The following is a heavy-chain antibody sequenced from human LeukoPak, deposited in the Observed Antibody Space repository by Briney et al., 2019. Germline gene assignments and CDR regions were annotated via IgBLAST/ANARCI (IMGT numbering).Heavy chain of an antibody. CDR1: GFTFSSYW. D-gene: IGHD6-19*01. J-gene: IGHJ4*02. Sequence: PGGSLRLSCAASGFTFSSYWMHWVRQAPGKGLVWVSRINTDGSSTSCADSVKGRFTISRDNAKNTLYLQMNSLRAEDTAVYYCARIAVAGPIDYFDYWGQGTLVTVSS. CDR3: ARIAVAGPIDYFDY. V-gene: IGHV3-74*01. CDR2: INTDGSST.